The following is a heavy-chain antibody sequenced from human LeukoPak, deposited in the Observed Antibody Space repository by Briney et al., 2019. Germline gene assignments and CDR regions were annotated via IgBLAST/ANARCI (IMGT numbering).Heavy chain of an antibody. Sequence: PSETLSLTCTVSGGSISSYYWSWIRQPPGKGLEWIGYIYYSGSTNYNPSLKSRVTISVDTSKNQFSLKLSSVTAADTAVYYCARSGLWGYFDYWGQGTLVTVSS. CDR3: ARSGLWGYFDY. CDR1: GGSISSYY. J-gene: IGHJ4*02. CDR2: IYYSGST. V-gene: IGHV4-59*01. D-gene: IGHD5-18*01.